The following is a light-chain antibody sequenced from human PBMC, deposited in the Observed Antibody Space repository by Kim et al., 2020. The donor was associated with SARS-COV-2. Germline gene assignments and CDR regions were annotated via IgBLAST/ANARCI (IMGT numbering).Light chain of an antibody. CDR3: QAWDSSIAV. CDR1: KLGEKY. J-gene: IGLJ2*01. CDR2: QDS. Sequence: SYELTQPPSVSVSPGQTASITCSGDKLGEKYACWYQQKPGQSPVLVIYQDSRRPSGIPERFSGSNSGNTATLTISGTQAMDEADYYCQAWDSSIAVFGGGTQLTVL. V-gene: IGLV3-1*01.